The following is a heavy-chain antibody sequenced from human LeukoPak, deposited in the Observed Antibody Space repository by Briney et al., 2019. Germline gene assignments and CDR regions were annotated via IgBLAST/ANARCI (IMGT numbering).Heavy chain of an antibody. CDR3: ARGCSGGSCGYL. V-gene: IGHV4-4*07. CDR1: GGSISSYY. D-gene: IGHD2-15*01. J-gene: IGHJ2*01. CDR2: IYTSGSI. Sequence: SETLSLTCTVSGGSISSYYLSWIRQPAGKGLEWIGRIYTSGSINYNPTLKSRVTMSVDTSKNQISLKLSSVTAADTAVYYCARGCSGGSCGYLWGRGTLVTVSS.